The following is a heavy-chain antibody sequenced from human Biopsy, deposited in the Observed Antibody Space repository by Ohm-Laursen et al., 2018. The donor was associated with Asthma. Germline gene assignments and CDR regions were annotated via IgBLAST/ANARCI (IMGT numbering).Heavy chain of an antibody. D-gene: IGHD2-8*02. CDR1: GFTVSRDY. Sequence: SLRLSCTASGFTVSRDYMFWVRQDPGKGLEWVSVIYSGGTSHTADSVRGRFTISRDYSKNTLYLQMHSLRAEDTAVYYCARGDTGGWSQYYFDYWGQGTLVTVSS. J-gene: IGHJ4*02. CDR2: IYSGGTS. CDR3: ARGDTGGWSQYYFDY. V-gene: IGHV3-53*01.